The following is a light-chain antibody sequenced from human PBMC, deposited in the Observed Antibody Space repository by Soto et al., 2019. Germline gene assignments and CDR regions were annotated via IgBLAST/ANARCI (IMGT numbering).Light chain of an antibody. CDR3: QQRNYWQVT. V-gene: IGKV1-39*01. CDR1: QSIRSH. Sequence: HMTHAPTSLSASVLDSVSITCRASQSIRSHLNWYQQKPGKAPKLLIYAASSLQSGVPSRFSGSGSGTDFTLTISSLEPEDFAVYYCQQRNYWQVTFGHGTRLEIK. CDR2: AAS. J-gene: IGKJ5*01.